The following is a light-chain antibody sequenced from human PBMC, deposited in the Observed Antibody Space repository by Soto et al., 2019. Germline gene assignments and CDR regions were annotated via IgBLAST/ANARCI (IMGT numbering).Light chain of an antibody. CDR1: QSVSSSY. J-gene: IGKJ2*01. Sequence: EIVLTQSPGTLSLSPGERATLSCRASQSVSSSYLAWYQQKPGQAPRLLIYGASSRATGIPDRFSGSGSGTDFTLSISTLEPEDFAVYYCQQYHSSWYTFGQGTKLEIK. V-gene: IGKV3-20*01. CDR2: GAS. CDR3: QQYHSSWYT.